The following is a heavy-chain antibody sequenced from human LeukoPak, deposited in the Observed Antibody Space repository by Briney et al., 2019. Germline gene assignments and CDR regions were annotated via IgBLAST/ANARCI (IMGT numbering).Heavy chain of an antibody. V-gene: IGHV3-7*03. D-gene: IGHD4-23*01. CDR1: GFSFSNYW. CDR3: AKVRSQRAYGGNPYFDY. Sequence: PGGSLRLSCEASGFSFSNYWMSWVRQAPGKGLEWVANIKQDGSEIYYVDSVRGRFTISRDNAKNSLYLQMNSLRAEDTALYYCAKVRSQRAYGGNPYFDYWGQGTLVTVSS. J-gene: IGHJ4*02. CDR2: IKQDGSEI.